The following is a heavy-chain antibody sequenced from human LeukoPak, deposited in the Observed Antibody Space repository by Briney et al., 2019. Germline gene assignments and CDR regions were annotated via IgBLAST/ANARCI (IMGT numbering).Heavy chain of an antibody. CDR3: ARGPSGYHNT. CDR1: GFTFCSYE. J-gene: IGHJ4*02. D-gene: IGHD5-12*01. Sequence: GGSLRLSCAASGFTFCSYEMIWVRQAPGKGLEGVSYISSSGSTIYYADSVKGRFTISRDNAKNSLYLQKNSLRAEDTAVYYCARGPSGYHNTGGQGTLVTVSS. CDR2: ISSSGSTI. V-gene: IGHV3-48*03.